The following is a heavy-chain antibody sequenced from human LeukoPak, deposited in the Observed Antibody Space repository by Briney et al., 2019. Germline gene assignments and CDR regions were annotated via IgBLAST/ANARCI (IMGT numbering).Heavy chain of an antibody. CDR1: GYTFTSYG. CDR3: ARASSSWYGDYYYGMDV. D-gene: IGHD6-13*01. Sequence: ASVKVSCKASGYTFTSYGISWVRQAPGQGLEWMGWISAYNGNTNYAQKLQGRVTMTTDTSTSTAYMELRSLGSDDTAVYYCARASSSWYGDYYYGMDVWGQGTTVTVSS. J-gene: IGHJ6*02. V-gene: IGHV1-18*01. CDR2: ISAYNGNT.